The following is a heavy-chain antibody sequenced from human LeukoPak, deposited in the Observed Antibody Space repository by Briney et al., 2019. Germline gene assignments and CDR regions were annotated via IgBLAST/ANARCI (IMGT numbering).Heavy chain of an antibody. CDR2: IYPGDSDT. CDR1: GYSFTSYW. V-gene: IGHV5-51*01. D-gene: IGHD3-9*01. CDR3: ARQSRGELRYFDWLFHDAFDI. Sequence: TGESLQISCKGSGYSFTSYWIGWVRQMPGKGLEWMGIIYPGDSDTRYSPSFQGQVTISADKSISTAYLQWSSLKASDTAMYYCARQSRGELRYFDWLFHDAFDIWGQGTMVTVSS. J-gene: IGHJ3*02.